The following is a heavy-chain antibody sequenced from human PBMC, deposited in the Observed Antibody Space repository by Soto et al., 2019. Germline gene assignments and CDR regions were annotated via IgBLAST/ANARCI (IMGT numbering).Heavy chain of an antibody. Sequence: PGGSLRLSCAASGFTFSSYAMHWVRQAPGKGLEWVAVISYDGSNKYYADSVKGRFTISRDNSKNTLYLQMNSLRAEDTAVYYCARDPGPSLGELSPVDYWGQGTLVTSPQ. J-gene: IGHJ4*02. V-gene: IGHV3-30-3*01. D-gene: IGHD3-16*02. CDR2: ISYDGSNK. CDR1: GFTFSSYA. CDR3: ARDPGPSLGELSPVDY.